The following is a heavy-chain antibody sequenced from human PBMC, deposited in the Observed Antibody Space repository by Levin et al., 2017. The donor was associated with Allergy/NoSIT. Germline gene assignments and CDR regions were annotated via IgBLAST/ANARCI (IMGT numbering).Heavy chain of an antibody. CDR1: GFTFENYA. CDR2: IHWNSGFI. D-gene: IGHD5-18*01. Sequence: RPGGSLRLSCAASGFTFENYAMHWVRQAPGKGLEWVSGIHWNSGFIVYADSVKGRFTVSRDNAKNSLYLQMNSLRPDETALYYCANNIYTYGMHYGLDVWGQGTAVTVSS. CDR3: ANNIYTYGMHYGLDV. V-gene: IGHV3-9*01. J-gene: IGHJ6*02.